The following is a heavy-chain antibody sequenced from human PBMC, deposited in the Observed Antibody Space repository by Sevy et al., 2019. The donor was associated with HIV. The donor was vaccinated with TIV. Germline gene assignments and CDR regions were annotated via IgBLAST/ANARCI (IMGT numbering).Heavy chain of an antibody. CDR2: IYDSGTT. J-gene: IGHJ5*02. Sequence: SETLSLTCSVSGAFIGSYSWSWIRQPAGKGLEWIGHIYDSGTTKYNPALKSRVSMSVDMSKSQVSLKLNSVTAADTAVYYCAREPYCSDGSCYSAFDPWGQGTLVTVSS. V-gene: IGHV4-4*07. CDR3: AREPYCSDGSCYSAFDP. CDR1: GAFIGSYS. D-gene: IGHD2-15*01.